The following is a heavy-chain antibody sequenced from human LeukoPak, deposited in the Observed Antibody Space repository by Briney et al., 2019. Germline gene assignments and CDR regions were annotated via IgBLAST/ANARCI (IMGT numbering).Heavy chain of an antibody. CDR1: GFSISSGYF. CDR3: ARRISTRRGETCSSTSCYFDY. D-gene: IGHD2-2*01. V-gene: IGHV4-38-2*01. J-gene: IGHJ4*02. CDR2: IFHSGIT. Sequence: SETLSLNCAVSGFSISSGYFWAWIRQSPGKGLEWIGSIFHSGITYYNPSLKSRITISVDTSKNQFSLRLSSVTAADTAVYYCARRISTRRGETCSSTSCYFDYWGQGTLVTVSS.